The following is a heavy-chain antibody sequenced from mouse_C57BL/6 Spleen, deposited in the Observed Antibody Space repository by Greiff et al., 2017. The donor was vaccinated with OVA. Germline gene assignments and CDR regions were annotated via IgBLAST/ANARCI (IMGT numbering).Heavy chain of an antibody. Sequence: EVHLVESGGGLVKPGGSLKLSCAASGFTFSDYGMHWVRQAPEKGLEWVAYISSGSSTIYYADTVKGRFTISRDNAKNTLFLQMTSLRSEDTAMYYCARPDYSTPMGYAMDYWGQGTSVTVSS. D-gene: IGHD2-5*01. CDR1: GFTFSDYG. J-gene: IGHJ4*01. CDR2: ISSGSSTI. V-gene: IGHV5-17*01. CDR3: ARPDYSTPMGYAMDY.